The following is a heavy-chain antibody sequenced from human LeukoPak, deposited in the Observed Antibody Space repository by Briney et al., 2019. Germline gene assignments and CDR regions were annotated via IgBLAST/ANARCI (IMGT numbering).Heavy chain of an antibody. CDR1: GFTFSSYW. Sequence: GGSLRLSCVASGFTFSSYWMTWVRQAPGKGLEWVANIKEDGSEKNYVDSVKGRFTISRDNAKNSLYLQMNILRAEDTAVYYCGRSGIVTTAVPFWGQGTLVTVSS. CDR3: GRSGIVTTAVPF. CDR2: IKEDGSEK. V-gene: IGHV3-7*01. D-gene: IGHD1-26*01. J-gene: IGHJ4*02.